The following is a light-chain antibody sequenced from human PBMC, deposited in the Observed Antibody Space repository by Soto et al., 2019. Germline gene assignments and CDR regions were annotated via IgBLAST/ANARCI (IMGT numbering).Light chain of an antibody. CDR3: QQHNNYWT. J-gene: IGKJ1*01. Sequence: DVQMTQSPSTLSASVGDRVTITCRASQNINSDLAWYQQKPGKAPQLLIYRASSLESGVPSRFGGSGSGTEFTLTITSLQPDDFATYYCQQHNNYWTFGHGTRVDIK. CDR1: QNINSD. CDR2: RAS. V-gene: IGKV1-5*03.